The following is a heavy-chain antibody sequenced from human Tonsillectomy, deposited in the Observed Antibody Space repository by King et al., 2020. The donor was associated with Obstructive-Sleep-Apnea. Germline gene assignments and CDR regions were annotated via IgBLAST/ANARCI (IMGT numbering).Heavy chain of an antibody. CDR1: GGSISSADYY. J-gene: IGHJ4*02. D-gene: IGHD3-10*01. Sequence: VPLQESGPGLVKPSQTLSLTCTVSGGSISSADYYWSWIRQPPGKGLEWIGYIYYSGSTYYNSSLKSRVTISADTSKNQFSLKLSSVTAADTAVYYCARSDYYASGSPYWGQGTLVTVSS. V-gene: IGHV4-30-4*01. CDR2: IYYSGST. CDR3: ARSDYYASGSPY.